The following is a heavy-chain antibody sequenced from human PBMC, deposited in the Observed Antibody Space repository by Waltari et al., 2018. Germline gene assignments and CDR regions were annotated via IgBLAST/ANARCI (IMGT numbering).Heavy chain of an antibody. J-gene: IGHJ3*01. CDR2: INPNSGAA. CDR3: ARGDNWNDRLDF. CDR1: GYNFISYD. D-gene: IGHD1-1*01. Sequence: QVQLVQSGAEVKKPGASVRVSCKASGYNFISYDINWVRQAPGQGLEWMGWINPNSGAARFAQNFQYRVTMTRSTSETTAYMEISDLTSHDTAVYYCARGDNWNDRLDFWGQGTKVTVSS. V-gene: IGHV1-8*01.